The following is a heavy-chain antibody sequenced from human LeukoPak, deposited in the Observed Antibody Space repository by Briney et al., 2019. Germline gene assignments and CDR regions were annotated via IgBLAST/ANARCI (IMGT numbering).Heavy chain of an antibody. CDR1: GGTFSSYA. J-gene: IGHJ4*02. CDR3: ARKSRYSSGWN. D-gene: IGHD6-19*01. Sequence: GASVKVSCKASGGTFSSYAISWVRQAPGQGLEWMGRIIPIFGTANYAQKFQGRVTITTDESTSTDYMELSSLRSEDTAVYYCARKSRYSSGWNWGQGTLVTVSS. V-gene: IGHV1-69*05. CDR2: IIPIFGTA.